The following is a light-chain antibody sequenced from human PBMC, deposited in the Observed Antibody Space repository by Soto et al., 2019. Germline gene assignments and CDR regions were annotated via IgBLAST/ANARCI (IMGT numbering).Light chain of an antibody. J-gene: IGLJ2*01. CDR3: CSYAGSSTYVV. CDR2: EGS. Sequence: QSVLTQPASVSGSPGQWITISCTGTSSDVGSYNLVSWYQQHPGKAPKLMIYEGSKRPSGVSNRFSGSKSGNTASLTISGLQAEDEADYHCCSYAGSSTYVVFGGGTKLTVL. V-gene: IGLV2-23*01. CDR1: SSDVGSYNL.